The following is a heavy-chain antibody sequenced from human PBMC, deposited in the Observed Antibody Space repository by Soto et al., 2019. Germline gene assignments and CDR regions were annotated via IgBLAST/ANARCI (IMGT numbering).Heavy chain of an antibody. CDR3: ARDTRGKRWLQGAFDI. Sequence: GGSLRLSCAASGFTFSSYGMHRVRQAPGKGLEWVAVIWYDGSNKYYADSVKGRFTISRDNSKNTLYLQMNSLRAEDTAVYYCARDTRGKRWLQGAFDIWGQGTMVTVSS. CDR1: GFTFSSYG. J-gene: IGHJ3*02. V-gene: IGHV3-33*01. D-gene: IGHD5-12*01. CDR2: IWYDGSNK.